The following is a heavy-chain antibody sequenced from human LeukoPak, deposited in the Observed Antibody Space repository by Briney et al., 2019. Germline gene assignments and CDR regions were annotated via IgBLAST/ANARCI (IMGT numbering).Heavy chain of an antibody. CDR1: GYSISSGGCS. CDR2: IYYRGAT. V-gene: IGHV4-30-4*07. Sequence: SETLSLTCGVSGYSISSGGCSWNWIRQPPGKRLEWIGYIYYRGATSYNPSLKSRMTMSVDTSNNQFSLRLNSVTAADTAVYYCARRDDYWSQGTLVTVSS. CDR3: ARRDDY. J-gene: IGHJ4*02.